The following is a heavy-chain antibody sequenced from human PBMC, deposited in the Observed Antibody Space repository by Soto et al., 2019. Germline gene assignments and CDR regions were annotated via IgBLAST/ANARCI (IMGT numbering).Heavy chain of an antibody. J-gene: IGHJ4*02. CDR3: ARGVFYSYVTFDY. CDR2: ISYDGSNK. V-gene: IGHV3-30-3*01. D-gene: IGHD5-18*01. Sequence: GGSLRLSCAASGFTFSSYAMHWVRQAPGKGLEWVAVISYDGSNKYYADSVKGRFTISRDNSKNTLYLQMNSLRAEDTAVYYCARGVFYSYVTFDYGGQGTLVTISS. CDR1: GFTFSSYA.